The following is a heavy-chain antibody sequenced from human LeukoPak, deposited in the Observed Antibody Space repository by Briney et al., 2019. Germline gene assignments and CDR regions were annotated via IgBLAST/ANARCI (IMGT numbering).Heavy chain of an antibody. V-gene: IGHV3-30-3*02. Sequence: GGSLGLSCAASGFTFSSYAMHWVRQAPGKGLEWVAVISYDGSNKYYADSVKGRFTISRDNSKNTLYLQMNSLRAEDTAVYYCAKDAVPAAIKGYYYYYMDVWGKGTTVTVSS. D-gene: IGHD2-2*02. CDR3: AKDAVPAAIKGYYYYYMDV. J-gene: IGHJ6*03. CDR2: ISYDGSNK. CDR1: GFTFSSYA.